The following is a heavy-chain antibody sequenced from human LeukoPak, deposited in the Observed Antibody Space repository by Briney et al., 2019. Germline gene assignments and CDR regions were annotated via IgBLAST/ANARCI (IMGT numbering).Heavy chain of an antibody. V-gene: IGHV3-43*01. CDR3: ARGGGLDV. CDR1: GFTFDDYT. Sequence: GGSLRLSCAASGFTFDDYTMHWVRQAPGKGLEWVSLISWDGGSTYYADSVKGRFTISRDNSKNSLYLQMSNLRAEDTAVYFCARGGGLDVWGQGATVTVSS. D-gene: IGHD3-16*01. CDR2: ISWDGGST. J-gene: IGHJ6*02.